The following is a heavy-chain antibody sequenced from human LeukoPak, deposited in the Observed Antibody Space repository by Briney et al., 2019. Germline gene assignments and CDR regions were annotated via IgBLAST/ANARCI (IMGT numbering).Heavy chain of an antibody. D-gene: IGHD3-9*01. Sequence: SETLSLTYAVYGGSFSGYYWSWIRQAPGKGLEWIGEINHSGSTKYNPSLKSRVTISVDKSKNQFSLKLSSVTAADTAVYYCARDSRNYDILTGPLRGFDPWGQGTLVTVSS. CDR3: ARDSRNYDILTGPLRGFDP. CDR2: INHSGST. J-gene: IGHJ5*02. CDR1: GGSFSGYY. V-gene: IGHV4-34*01.